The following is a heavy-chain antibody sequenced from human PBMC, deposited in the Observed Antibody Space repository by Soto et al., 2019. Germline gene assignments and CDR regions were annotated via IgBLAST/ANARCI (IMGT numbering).Heavy chain of an antibody. V-gene: IGHV4-39*01. Sequence: SETLSLTCTVSGGSISSSSYYWGWIRQPPGKGLEWIGSIYYSGSTYYNPSLKSRVTISVDTSKNQFSLKRSPVTAADTAVYYCARRTVGYCSSTSCEYYMDVWGKGTTVTVSS. CDR2: IYYSGST. J-gene: IGHJ6*03. D-gene: IGHD2-2*01. CDR3: ARRTVGYCSSTSCEYYMDV. CDR1: GGSISSSSYY.